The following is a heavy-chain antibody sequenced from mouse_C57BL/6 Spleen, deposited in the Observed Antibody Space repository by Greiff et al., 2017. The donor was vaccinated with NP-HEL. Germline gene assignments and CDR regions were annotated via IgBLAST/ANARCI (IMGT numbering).Heavy chain of an antibody. CDR1: GFSLTSYG. CDR3: AREGVVATYYAMDY. Sequence: VQVVESGPGLVAPSQSLSITCTVSGFSLTSYGVHWVRQPPGKGLEWLVVIWSDGSTTYNSALKSRLSISKDNSKSQVFLKMNSLQTDDTAMYYCAREGVVATYYAMDYWGQGTSVTVSS. J-gene: IGHJ4*01. D-gene: IGHD1-1*01. CDR2: IWSDGST. V-gene: IGHV2-6*03.